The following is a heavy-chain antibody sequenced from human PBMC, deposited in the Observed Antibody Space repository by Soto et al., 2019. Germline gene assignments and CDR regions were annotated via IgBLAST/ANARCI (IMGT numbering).Heavy chain of an antibody. V-gene: IGHV6-1*01. J-gene: IGHJ4*02. Sequence: SQTLSLTCAISGDSVSSNSAAWNWIRQSPSRGLEWLGRTYYRSKWYNDYAVSVKSRITINPDTSKNQFSLQLNSVTPEDTAVYYCARGQGYSGYDTRYYFDYWGQGTLVTVS. CDR3: ARGQGYSGYDTRYYFDY. CDR1: GDSVSSNSAA. CDR2: TYYRSKWYN. D-gene: IGHD5-12*01.